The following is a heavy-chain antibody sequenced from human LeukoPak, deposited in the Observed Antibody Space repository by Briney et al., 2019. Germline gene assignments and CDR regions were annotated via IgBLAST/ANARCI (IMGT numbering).Heavy chain of an antibody. D-gene: IGHD7-27*01. Sequence: GESLKISCKGSGYSFTSYWIGWVRQMPGKGLEWMGIIYPGDSDTRYSPSFQGQVTISADKSISTAYLQWSSLKASDTAMYYCGSRFLNWGGIGEAFDIWGQGTMVTVSS. J-gene: IGHJ3*02. CDR3: GSRFLNWGGIGEAFDI. CDR2: IYPGDSDT. V-gene: IGHV5-51*01. CDR1: GYSFTSYW.